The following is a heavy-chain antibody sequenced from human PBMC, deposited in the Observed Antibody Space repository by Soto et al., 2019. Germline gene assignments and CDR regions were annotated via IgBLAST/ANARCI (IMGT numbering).Heavy chain of an antibody. D-gene: IGHD2-2*01. CDR2: ISSSGSTI. CDR1: GFTFSSYE. Sequence: QAGGSLRLSCAASGFTFSSYEMNWVRQAPGKGLEWVSYISSSGSTIYYADSVKGRFTISRDNAKNSLYLQMNSLRAEDTAVYYCARANIVVVPAAETQYNWFDPWGQGTLVTVSS. J-gene: IGHJ5*02. CDR3: ARANIVVVPAAETQYNWFDP. V-gene: IGHV3-48*03.